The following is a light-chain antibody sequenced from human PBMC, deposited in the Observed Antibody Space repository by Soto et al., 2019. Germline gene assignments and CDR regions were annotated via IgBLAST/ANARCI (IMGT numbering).Light chain of an antibody. V-gene: IGKV1-5*03. J-gene: IGKJ1*01. CDR2: KAS. CDR1: QSISSW. CDR3: QQYNSYLWT. Sequence: DILMTQSPSTLSLSPGNRVTLSCRASQSISSWLAWYQQKPGKAPKLLIYKASSLESGVPSRFSGSGSGTEFTLTISSLQPDDFATYYCQQYNSYLWTFGQGTKVDIK.